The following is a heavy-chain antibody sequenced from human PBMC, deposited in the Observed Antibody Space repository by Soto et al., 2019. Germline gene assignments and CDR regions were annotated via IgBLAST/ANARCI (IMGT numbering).Heavy chain of an antibody. V-gene: IGHV1-18*01. J-gene: IGHJ4*02. CDR3: ARGRYGDY. CDR1: GYAFTTYG. Sequence: QVHLVQSGAEVKKPGASVKVSCKGSGYAFTTYGITWVRQAPGQGLEWMGWISAHNGNTNYAQKLQGRDTVTRDTSTSTAYMELRSLRSDVTAVYYCARGRYGDYWGQGALVTVSS. D-gene: IGHD1-1*01. CDR2: ISAHNGNT.